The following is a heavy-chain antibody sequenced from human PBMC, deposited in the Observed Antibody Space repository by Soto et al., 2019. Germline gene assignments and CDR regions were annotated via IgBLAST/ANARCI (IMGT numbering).Heavy chain of an antibody. Sequence: GASVKVSCKASGYTFTSYAMHWVRQAPGQRLEWMGWINAGNGNTKYSQKFQGRVTITRDTSASTAYMELSSLRSEDTAVYYCAKPKLVDSPLFEYYYYMDVWGKGTTVTVSS. V-gene: IGHV1-3*01. J-gene: IGHJ6*03. CDR2: INAGNGNT. CDR3: AKPKLVDSPLFEYYYYMDV. D-gene: IGHD2-2*01. CDR1: GYTFTSYA.